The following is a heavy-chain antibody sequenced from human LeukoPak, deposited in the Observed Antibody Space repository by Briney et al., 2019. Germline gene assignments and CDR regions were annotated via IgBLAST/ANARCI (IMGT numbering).Heavy chain of an antibody. Sequence: SETLSLTCAVSGGSISSSNWWSWVRQSPGKGLEWIGEISHSGSTNYNPSLEGRVTISVDKSKNQFSLKLTSVTAADTAVYFCARVTGTTPFDCWGQGTLVTVSS. CDR2: ISHSGST. D-gene: IGHD1-1*01. V-gene: IGHV4-4*02. CDR3: ARVTGTTPFDC. CDR1: GGSISSSNW. J-gene: IGHJ4*02.